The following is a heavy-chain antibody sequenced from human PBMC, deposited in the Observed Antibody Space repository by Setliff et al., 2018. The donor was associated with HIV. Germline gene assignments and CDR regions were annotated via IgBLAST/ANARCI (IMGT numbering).Heavy chain of an antibody. V-gene: IGHV4-39*01. J-gene: IGHJ4*02. CDR1: GGSISSDTYH. CDR2: VYYTGST. CDR3: ARRPIKGYGPFDS. D-gene: IGHD2-15*01. Sequence: SETLSLTCTVSGGSISSDTYHYSWIRQPPGKALEWLGIVYYTGSTNYNPSLKSRVAMSVDTSRNQFSLKLTSVTAADTAVYYCARRPIKGYGPFDSWGPGTLVTVSS.